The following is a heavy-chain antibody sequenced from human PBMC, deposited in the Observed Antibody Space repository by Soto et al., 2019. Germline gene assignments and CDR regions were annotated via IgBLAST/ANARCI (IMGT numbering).Heavy chain of an antibody. J-gene: IGHJ6*02. CDR2: IIPILGIA. Sequence: QVQLVQSGAEVKKPGSSVKVSCKASGGTFSSYTISWVRQAPGQGLEWMGRIIPILGIANYAQKFQGRVTITADKSTSTADMELSSLRSEDTAVYYCARGDSSQYGMDVWGQGTTVTVSS. V-gene: IGHV1-69*02. CDR1: GGTFSSYT. CDR3: ARGDSSQYGMDV. D-gene: IGHD6-13*01.